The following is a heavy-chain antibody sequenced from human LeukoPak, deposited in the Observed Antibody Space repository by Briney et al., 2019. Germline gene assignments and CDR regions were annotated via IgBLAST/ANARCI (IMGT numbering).Heavy chain of an antibody. J-gene: IGHJ6*02. CDR3: ATHLAFCGGDCRQYYYYGVDV. D-gene: IGHD2-21*02. CDR1: GDTFTGYY. V-gene: IGHV1-2*02. Sequence: GASVKVSCTASGDTFTGYYMHWVRQPPGQGLEWMGWINPNSGGSNSAQKFQGRVTMTSDTSISTAYMELSRLTSDDTALYYCATHLAFCGGDCRQYYYYGVDVWGQGTTVTVSS. CDR2: INPNSGGS.